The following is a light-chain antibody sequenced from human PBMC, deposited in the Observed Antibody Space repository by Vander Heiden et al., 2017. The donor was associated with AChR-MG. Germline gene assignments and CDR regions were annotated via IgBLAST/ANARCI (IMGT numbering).Light chain of an antibody. V-gene: IGLV2-14*03. CDR1: SNDIGGYNY. J-gene: IGLJ2*01. CDR3: SSYTTSSTRVV. Sequence: QAALTQPASVSGSPGQSITISCTGTSNDIGGYNYVSWYQQHPGKAPKLMIYDVSNRPSGFSNRFSGSKSGNTASLTISGLQAEDEADYYCSSYTTSSTRVVFGGGTKLTVL. CDR2: DVS.